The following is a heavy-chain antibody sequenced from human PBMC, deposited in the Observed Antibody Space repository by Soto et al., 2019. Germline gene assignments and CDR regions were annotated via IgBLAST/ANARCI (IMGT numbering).Heavy chain of an antibody. CDR1: GGSISSSNW. CDR2: IYHSGST. D-gene: IGHD1-26*01. Sequence: QVQLQESGPGLVKPSGTLSLTCAVSGGSISSSNWWSWVRQPPGKGLEWIGEIYHSGSTTYNPSLKSRVAIAGDKSKSQFSLKQSAVTAAGTAVYYCARGFLSRGAWGMDVWGQGTTVTVSS. J-gene: IGHJ6*02. V-gene: IGHV4-4*02. CDR3: ARGFLSRGAWGMDV.